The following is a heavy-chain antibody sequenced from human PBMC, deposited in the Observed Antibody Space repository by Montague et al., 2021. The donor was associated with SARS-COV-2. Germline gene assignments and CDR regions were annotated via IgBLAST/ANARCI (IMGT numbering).Heavy chain of an antibody. V-gene: IGHV4-59*01. J-gene: IGHJ4*02. CDR1: GASMSSYH. CDR2: VSYRGST. Sequence: SETLSLTCSVSGASMSSYHWVWIRQPPGKGLEWIGYVSYRGSTNCNLSLKSRVTISLDTSKNRFSLRVTSVTAADTAVYYCARDVRYYYDQWGQGILVTVSS. CDR3: ARDVRYYYDQ. D-gene: IGHD3-10*01.